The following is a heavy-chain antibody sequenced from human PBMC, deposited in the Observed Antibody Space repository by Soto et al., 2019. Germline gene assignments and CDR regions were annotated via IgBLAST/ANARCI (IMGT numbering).Heavy chain of an antibody. J-gene: IGHJ4*02. D-gene: IGHD3-9*01. CDR2: INHSGST. CDR3: ARQPRILTRYSGHFDY. CDR1: CGSFSDYY. V-gene: IGHV4-34*01. Sequence: PSETQSLTCAVYCGSFSDYYWRWIRKQPRKGLEWIGEINHSGSTNYNPSLKSRVTMSVDTSKNQFSLKLSSVTAADTAVYYCARQPRILTRYSGHFDYCGQRTLVTVSS.